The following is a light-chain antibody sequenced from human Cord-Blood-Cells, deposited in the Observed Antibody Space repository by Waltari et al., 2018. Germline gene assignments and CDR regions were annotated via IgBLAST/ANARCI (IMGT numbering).Light chain of an antibody. J-gene: IGKJ4*01. CDR2: GAS. CDR1: QSVSSSY. CDR3: QQYGSSPLT. Sequence: EIVLTQSPGTLSLSPGERATLSCRASQSVSSSYLAWYQQKPGQAPRLLIYGASSRAXXXXXRFSGSGSGTDFTLTISRLEPEDFAVYYCQQYGSSPLTFGGGTKVEIK. V-gene: IGKV3-20*01.